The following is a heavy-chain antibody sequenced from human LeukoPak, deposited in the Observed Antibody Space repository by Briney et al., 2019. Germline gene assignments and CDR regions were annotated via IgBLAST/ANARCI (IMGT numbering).Heavy chain of an antibody. J-gene: IGHJ4*02. Sequence: GGSLRLSCAASGFTVSSNYMSWVRQAPGKGLELVSVIYSGGSTYYADSVKGRFTISRDNSKNTVYLQMNSLRAEDTAVYYCAKRGPFGSSSLVAPLYDYWGQGTLVTVSS. CDR1: GFTVSSNY. CDR2: IYSGGST. D-gene: IGHD6-6*01. CDR3: AKRGPFGSSSLVAPLYDY. V-gene: IGHV3-53*01.